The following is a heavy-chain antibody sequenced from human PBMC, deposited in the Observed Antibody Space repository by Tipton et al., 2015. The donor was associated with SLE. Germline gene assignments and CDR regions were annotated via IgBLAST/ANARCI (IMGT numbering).Heavy chain of an antibody. CDR3: ARDPGYSYAFDI. D-gene: IGHD6-13*01. CDR1: GGSFSGYY. Sequence: TLSLTCAVYGGSFSGYYWSWIRQPPGKGLEWIGEINHSGSTNYNPSLKSRVTISVDTSKNQFSLKLSSVTAADTAVYYCARDPGYSYAFDIWGQGTMVTVSS. CDR2: INHSGST. V-gene: IGHV4-34*01. J-gene: IGHJ3*02.